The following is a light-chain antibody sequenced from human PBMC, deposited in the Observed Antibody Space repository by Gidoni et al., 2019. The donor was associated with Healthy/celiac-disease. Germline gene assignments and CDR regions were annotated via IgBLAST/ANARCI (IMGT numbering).Light chain of an antibody. CDR3: QQRSNWPGT. CDR2: DAS. J-gene: IGKJ4*01. Sequence: EIVLTQSPATLSLSPGERATLSCRASQSVSSYLAWYQQKPGQAPRLLIYDASNRATGIPVRFSGSGSGTDFTLTISSLEPEDFAVYYWQQRSNWPGTFGGGTKVEIK. V-gene: IGKV3-11*01. CDR1: QSVSSY.